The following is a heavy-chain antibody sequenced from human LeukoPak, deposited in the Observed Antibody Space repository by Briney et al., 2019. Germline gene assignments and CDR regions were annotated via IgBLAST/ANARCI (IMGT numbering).Heavy chain of an antibody. D-gene: IGHD2-15*01. CDR1: GGSVSSYY. Sequence: SETLSLTCTVSGGSVSSYYWSWIRQPPGKGLEWIGYIYYSGSTNYNPSLKSRVTISVDTSKNQFSLKLSSVTAADTAVYYCARGGYYYYGMDVWGQGTTVTVSS. J-gene: IGHJ6*02. V-gene: IGHV4-59*08. CDR3: ARGGYYYYGMDV. CDR2: IYYSGST.